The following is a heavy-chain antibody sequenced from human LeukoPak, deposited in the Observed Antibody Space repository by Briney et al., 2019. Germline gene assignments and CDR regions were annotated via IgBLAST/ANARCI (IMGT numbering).Heavy chain of an antibody. D-gene: IGHD3-10*01. CDR2: IKSKTDGGTT. V-gene: IGHV3-15*01. CDR3: TTDGMWFGELFTFDY. CDR1: GFIFSNAW. Sequence: GGSLRLSCAASGFIFSNAWMFWVRQAPGKGLEWVGRIKSKTDGGTTDYAAPVKGRFTISRDDSKNTLYLQMNSLKTEDTAVYYCTTDGMWFGELFTFDYWGQGTLVTVSS. J-gene: IGHJ4*02.